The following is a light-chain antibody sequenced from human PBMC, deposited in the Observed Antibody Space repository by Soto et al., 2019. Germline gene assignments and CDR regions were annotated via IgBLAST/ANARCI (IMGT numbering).Light chain of an antibody. CDR2: GAS. CDR3: QQYNSWPET. CDR1: QGVSRK. Sequence: DILLTQSPATLSVASGERVTFSCRASQGVSRKLAWYQHKPGQAPRLLISGASTGATGIPARFSGSGSGTEFTLTISSLQSEDFAVYYCQQYNSWPETFGQGTKVDIK. J-gene: IGKJ1*01. V-gene: IGKV3-15*01.